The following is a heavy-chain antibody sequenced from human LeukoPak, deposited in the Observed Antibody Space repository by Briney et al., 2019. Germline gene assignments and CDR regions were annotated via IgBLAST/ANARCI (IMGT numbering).Heavy chain of an antibody. J-gene: IGHJ4*02. D-gene: IGHD1-26*01. V-gene: IGHV1-46*01. CDR3: ARERGPPSGSYFDY. CDR2: INPSGGST. Sequence: GTSLKSSSTASGYTSTSYYMQWVRQTPGQGLEWMGIINPSGGSTNYAQKFHGRVTITRDMSTSTVYMELSRLRSEDTAVYYCARERGPPSGSYFDYWGQGTLVTVSS. CDR1: GYTSTSYY.